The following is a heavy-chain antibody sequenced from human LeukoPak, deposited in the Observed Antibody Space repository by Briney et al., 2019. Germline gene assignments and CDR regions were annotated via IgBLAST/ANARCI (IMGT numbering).Heavy chain of an antibody. CDR3: ARDPAPDYGDYERDNMDV. CDR2: ISSSSSSI. CDR1: GLNFSSYS. D-gene: IGHD4-17*01. J-gene: IGHJ6*03. V-gene: IGHV3-21*01. Sequence: GGSLRLSCAASGLNFSSYSMNWVRQAPGKELEWVSSISSSSSSIYYADSVKGRFTISRDNAKNSLYLQMNSLRDEDTAVYYCARDPAPDYGDYERDNMDVWGKGTTVTVSS.